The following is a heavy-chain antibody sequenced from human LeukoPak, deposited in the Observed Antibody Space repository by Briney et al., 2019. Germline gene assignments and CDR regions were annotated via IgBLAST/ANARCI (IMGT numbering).Heavy chain of an antibody. CDR3: ARHRGNSGYSAFDI. D-gene: IGHD3-22*01. Sequence: SDTLSLACTVSGVSIRNSGYLWVWLRQPPGRGLECIEALYYSGSTYYNPSLESRITISADKSKNQFPLKLSSVTAADTAVYYCARHRGNSGYSAFDIWGQGTMVTVSS. V-gene: IGHV4-39*01. J-gene: IGHJ3*02. CDR2: LYYSGST. CDR1: GVSIRNSGYL.